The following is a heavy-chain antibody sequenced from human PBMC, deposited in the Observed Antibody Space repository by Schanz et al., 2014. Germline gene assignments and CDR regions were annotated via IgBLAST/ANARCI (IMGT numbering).Heavy chain of an antibody. CDR2: VSRSTPDI. V-gene: IGHV3-48*01. CDR1: EFTFSTDA. D-gene: IGHD2-8*02. Sequence: EMQLLESGGGLAQPGGSLRLSCAASEFTFSTDAMSWVRQAPGKGLEWVSYVSRSTPDIYYADSVKGRFTMSRDNAKNSVFLQMNSLRAEDTAVYYCAKSLESCPGGRCSRGYFDYWGQGTLVTVSS. CDR3: AKSLESCPGGRCSRGYFDY. J-gene: IGHJ4*02.